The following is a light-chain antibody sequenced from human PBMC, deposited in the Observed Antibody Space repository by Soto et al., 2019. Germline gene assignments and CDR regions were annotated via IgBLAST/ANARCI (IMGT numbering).Light chain of an antibody. CDR3: QQYDHLPT. Sequence: DIQMTQSPSSLSASIGDRVTITCQASQDVGNYLNWYQQKPGKAPKLLIHDASNLETGVPSRFTGSGSGTDFSLTISGLQPEDIATYYCQQYDHLPTFGGGTKVEIK. CDR1: QDVGNY. CDR2: DAS. V-gene: IGKV1-33*01. J-gene: IGKJ4*01.